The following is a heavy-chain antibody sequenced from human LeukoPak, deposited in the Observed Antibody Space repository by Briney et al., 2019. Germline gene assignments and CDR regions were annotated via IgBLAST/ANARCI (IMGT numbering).Heavy chain of an antibody. Sequence: GGSLRLSCGASGFTFSDYWMHWVRQVPGKGLVWVSRINSDGGTSNYADSVKGRFTISRDNAKHTVYLQMNSLRGEDAAVYYCTRVDIRGYRSFYHYYGMDVWGQGTTVTVSS. V-gene: IGHV3-74*01. D-gene: IGHD3-22*01. CDR3: TRVDIRGYRSFYHYYGMDV. CDR2: INSDGGTS. CDR1: GFTFSDYW. J-gene: IGHJ6*02.